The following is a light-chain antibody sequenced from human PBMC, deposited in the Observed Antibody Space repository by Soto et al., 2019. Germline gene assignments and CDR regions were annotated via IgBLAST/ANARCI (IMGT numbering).Light chain of an antibody. V-gene: IGKV3-15*01. CDR1: QSVSSD. CDR3: QQYNNWPPYT. CDR2: GAS. Sequence: IVMTQSPATLSVSPGDRVTLSCRASQSVSSDLAWYQQRPGQDPRLLIYGASTRATCIPARFSGTGSGTEFTLTISSLQSEDFAIYYCQQYNNWPPYTFGQGTKLEIK. J-gene: IGKJ2*01.